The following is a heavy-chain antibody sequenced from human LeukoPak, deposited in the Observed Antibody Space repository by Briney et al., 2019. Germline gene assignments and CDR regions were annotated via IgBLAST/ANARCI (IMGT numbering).Heavy chain of an antibody. J-gene: IGHJ5*02. Sequence: PGGSLRLSCAASGFTFSSYAMSWVRQAPGKGLEWVSAISAGGGSTYYGDSVKGRFTISRDNSKNTLYLQMNSLRAEDTAIYYCAKESANWGYNWFDPWGQRTLVTVSS. D-gene: IGHD7-27*01. CDR1: GFTFSSYA. V-gene: IGHV3-23*01. CDR2: ISAGGGST. CDR3: AKESANWGYNWFDP.